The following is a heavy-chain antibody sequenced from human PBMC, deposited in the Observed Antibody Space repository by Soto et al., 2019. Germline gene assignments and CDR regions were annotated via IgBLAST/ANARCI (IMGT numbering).Heavy chain of an antibody. V-gene: IGHV1-69*06. J-gene: IGHJ4*02. CDR2: IIPIFGTA. Sequence: SVKVSCKASGGTFSSYAISWVRQPPGQGLEWMGGIIPIFGTANYAQKFQGRVTITADKSTSTAYMELSSLRSEDTAVYSCATVGYGSGSYYGRRHYFDYWGQGTLVTVSS. CDR1: GGTFSSYA. D-gene: IGHD3-10*01. CDR3: ATVGYGSGSYYGRRHYFDY.